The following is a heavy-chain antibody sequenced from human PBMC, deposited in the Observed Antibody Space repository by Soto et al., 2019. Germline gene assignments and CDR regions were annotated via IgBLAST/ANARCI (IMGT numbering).Heavy chain of an antibody. V-gene: IGHV4-28*03. D-gene: IGHD2-8*01. CDR2: IYYSGTT. Sequence: SDTLSLTIAVSGYSSSSSHWWGLIRRPPGKGLEWIGYIYYSGTTYYNPSLKSRVTMSVDTSKNQFSLKLTSVTAVDTAVYYCARDIMGTNYYYYGMDVWGQGTTVT. CDR1: GYSSSSSHW. CDR3: ARDIMGTNYYYYGMDV. J-gene: IGHJ6*02.